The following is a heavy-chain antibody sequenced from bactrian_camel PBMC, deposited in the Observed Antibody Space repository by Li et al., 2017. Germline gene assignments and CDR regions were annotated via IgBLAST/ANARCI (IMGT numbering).Heavy chain of an antibody. Sequence: HVQPVESGGGSVQAGGSLRLSCAASGYTNRRKCMGWFRQAPGKEREVVAGIYALARSSYYPDSSVKGRFTISLDSTKSTLYLQMDALKPEDTGMYYCAARAHPSPFRSSCGGAGWTYNYWGQG. CDR3: AARAHPSPFRSSCGGAGWTYNY. D-gene: IGHD5*01. CDR2: IYALARSS. CDR1: GYTNRRKC. V-gene: IGHV3S54*01. J-gene: IGHJ4*01.